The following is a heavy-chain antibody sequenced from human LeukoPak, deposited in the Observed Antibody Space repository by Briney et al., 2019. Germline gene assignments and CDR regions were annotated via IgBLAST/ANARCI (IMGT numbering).Heavy chain of an antibody. CDR2: ISNGNT. V-gene: IGHV1-18*01. Sequence: ASVKASCKASGYTFTSYGISWVRQAPGQGLEWMGWISNGNTDYAQKFQGRVTMTTDTSTSTAYMELRSLRSDDTALYYCARGSYYDYWGQGTLVTVSS. CDR3: ARGSYYDY. CDR1: GYTFTSYG. D-gene: IGHD2-21*01. J-gene: IGHJ4*02.